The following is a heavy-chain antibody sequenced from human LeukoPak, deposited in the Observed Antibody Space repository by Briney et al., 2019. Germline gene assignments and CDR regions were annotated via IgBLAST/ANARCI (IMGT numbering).Heavy chain of an antibody. J-gene: IGHJ4*02. CDR1: GFTFSTYA. CDR3: ARQDDKYGGDY. V-gene: IGHV3-30*04. Sequence: QSGGSLRLSCATSGFTFSTYAMHWVRQSPGKGLEWVAVISFDGTDKYYADSVKGRFTISRDSSKNTLYLQMNSLRAEDSAVYYCARQDDKYGGDYWGQGTLVTVSS. CDR2: ISFDGTDK. D-gene: IGHD3-22*01.